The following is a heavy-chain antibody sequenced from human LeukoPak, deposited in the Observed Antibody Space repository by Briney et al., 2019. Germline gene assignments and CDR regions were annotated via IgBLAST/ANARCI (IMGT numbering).Heavy chain of an antibody. CDR3: AKTDSFGYSSSWYGD. V-gene: IGHV3-23*01. Sequence: PGGSLRLSCAASGFTFSSYVMSWVRQAPGKGLEWVSAISGSGGSTYYADSVKGRFTISRDNSKNTLYLQMNSLRAEDTAVYYCAKTDSFGYSSSWYGDWGQGTLVTVSS. D-gene: IGHD6-13*01. J-gene: IGHJ4*02. CDR2: ISGSGGST. CDR1: GFTFSSYV.